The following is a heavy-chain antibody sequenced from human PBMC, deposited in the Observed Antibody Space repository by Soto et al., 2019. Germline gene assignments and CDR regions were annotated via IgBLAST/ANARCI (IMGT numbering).Heavy chain of an antibody. CDR2: INPNSGGT. CDR3: AREGLRLYYHYGMDV. D-gene: IGHD5-12*01. CDR1: GYTFAGYY. V-gene: IGHV1-2*04. Sequence: ASVKVSCKASGYTFAGYYMHWVRQAPGQGLEWMGWINPNSGGTNYAQKFQGWVTMTRDTSISTAYMELRRLRSDDTAVYYCAREGLRLYYHYGMDVWGQGTTVPVSS. J-gene: IGHJ6*02.